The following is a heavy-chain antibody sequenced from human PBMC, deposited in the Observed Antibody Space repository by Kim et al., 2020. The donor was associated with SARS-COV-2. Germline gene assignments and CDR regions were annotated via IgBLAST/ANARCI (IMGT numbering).Heavy chain of an antibody. D-gene: IGHD3-10*01. J-gene: IGHJ6*02. CDR1: GASISSFY. Sequence: SETLSLTCIVSGASISSFYWSWIRQPAGKGLEWIGRMYTSGNTNYNPSLRSRVIMSADTAKNQFSLNLTSVTAADTAVYFCARSIIGALDVWGQGTAVTVSS. CDR3: ARSIIGALDV. CDR2: MYTSGNT. V-gene: IGHV4-4*07.